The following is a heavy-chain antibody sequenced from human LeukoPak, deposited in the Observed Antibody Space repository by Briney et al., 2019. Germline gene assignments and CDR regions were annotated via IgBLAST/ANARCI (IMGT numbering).Heavy chain of an antibody. CDR1: GGSISSYY. J-gene: IGHJ6*03. CDR2: SYYSGST. V-gene: IGHV4-59*01. D-gene: IGHD1-14*01. CDR3: ARVESQRNPDRYYYYYYMDV. Sequence: KPSETLSLTCPVSGGSISSYYWSGIRQPPGKGLEGSGYSYYSGSTNYNPSLKRGVTISVETSKNQFSLKLSSVTAADTAVYYCARVESQRNPDRYYYYYYMDVWGKGTTVTVSS.